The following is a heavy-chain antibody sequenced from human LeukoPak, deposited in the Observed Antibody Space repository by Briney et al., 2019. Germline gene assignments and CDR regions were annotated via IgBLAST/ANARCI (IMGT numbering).Heavy chain of an antibody. V-gene: IGHV1-18*01. Sequence: ASVKVSCKATSRISWVRQAPGGGLEWMGWIGTYGGDNYYAQKLQGRITVTTDTSTSTVYMELRNLRSDDTAVYYCARDLWNFYDDSGYNRDFDSWGQGTLVTVSS. J-gene: IGHJ5*01. CDR2: IGTYGGDN. CDR3: ARDLWNFYDDSGYNRDFDS. D-gene: IGHD3-22*01. CDR1: TSR.